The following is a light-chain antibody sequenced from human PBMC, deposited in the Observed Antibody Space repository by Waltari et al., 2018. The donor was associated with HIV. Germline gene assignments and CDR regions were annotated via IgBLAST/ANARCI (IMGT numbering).Light chain of an antibody. J-gene: IGLJ2*01. CDR1: SSDVGGYDF. CDR2: EVS. CDR3: SSYTGSSTYVV. Sequence: QSALTQPASVSGSPGQSITISCAGTSSDVGGYDFVSWYQQHPGKAPKLMIYEVSKGPSGVSTRFSGAKSGNTASLTVSGLQAEDEADYYCSSYTGSSTYVVFGGGTKLTVL. V-gene: IGLV2-14*01.